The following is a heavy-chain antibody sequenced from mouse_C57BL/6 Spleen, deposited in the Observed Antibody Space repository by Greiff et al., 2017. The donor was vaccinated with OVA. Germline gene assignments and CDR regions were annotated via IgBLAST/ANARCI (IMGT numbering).Heavy chain of an antibody. CDR3: TRSYYSSFAY. Sequence: QVQLQQSGAELVRPGASVTLSCKASGYTFTDYEMHWVKQTPVHGLEWIGAIDPETGGTAYNQKFKGKAILTADKSSSTAYMELRSLTSEDSAVYYCTRSYYSSFAYWGQGTLVTVSA. CDR1: GYTFTDYE. D-gene: IGHD2-12*01. V-gene: IGHV1-15*01. J-gene: IGHJ3*01. CDR2: IDPETGGT.